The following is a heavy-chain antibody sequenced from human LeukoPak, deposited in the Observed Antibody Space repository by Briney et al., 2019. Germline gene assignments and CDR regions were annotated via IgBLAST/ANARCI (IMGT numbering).Heavy chain of an antibody. CDR3: ARVTESACFDY. Sequence: GGSLRLSCAASGFTFDDYAMHWVRQAPGRGLEWVSGISWNSGSIGYADSVKGRFTISRDNAKNSLYLQMNSLRAEDTALYYCARVTESACFDYWGQGTLVTVSS. D-gene: IGHD5-18*01. J-gene: IGHJ4*02. CDR1: GFTFDDYA. CDR2: ISWNSGSI. V-gene: IGHV3-9*01.